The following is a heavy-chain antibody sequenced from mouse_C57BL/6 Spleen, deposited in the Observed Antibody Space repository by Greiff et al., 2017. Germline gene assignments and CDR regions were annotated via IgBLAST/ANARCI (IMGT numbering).Heavy chain of an antibody. Sequence: QVQLKESGAELVKPGASVKISCKASGYAFSSYWMNWVKQRPGKGLEWIGQIYPGDGDTNYNGKFKGKATLTADKSSSTAYMQLSSLTSEDSAVYFCASAHWAWFAYWGQGTLVTVSA. CDR3: ASAHWAWFAY. V-gene: IGHV1-80*01. J-gene: IGHJ3*01. CDR1: GYAFSSYW. CDR2: IYPGDGDT. D-gene: IGHD4-1*01.